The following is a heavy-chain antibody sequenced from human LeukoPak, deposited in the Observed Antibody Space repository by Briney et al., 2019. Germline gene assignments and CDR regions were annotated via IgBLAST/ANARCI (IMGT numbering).Heavy chain of an antibody. J-gene: IGHJ4*02. CDR1: GASINSDSDY. D-gene: IGHD1-26*01. CDR3: ATLSYSGTFDS. V-gene: IGHV4-61*02. Sequence: SQTLSLTCSVSGASINSDSDYWSWIRQPAGKGLQWIGRIFASGTANYNPSLKGRVTLSVDTSRNEFSLNLSSVTAADTAVYFCATLSYSGTFDSWGQGTMVTVSS. CDR2: IFASGTA.